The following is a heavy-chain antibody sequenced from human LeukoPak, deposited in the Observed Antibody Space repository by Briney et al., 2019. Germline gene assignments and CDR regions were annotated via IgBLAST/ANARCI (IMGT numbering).Heavy chain of an antibody. D-gene: IGHD2-8*01. CDR1: GLSFRSYG. V-gene: IGHV3-23*01. Sequence: PGGSLRLSCEASGLSFRSYGMSWVRQAPGKGLEWVSGISGSGDNTYYTDSVKGRFTISRDNSKNTLYLQMNSLRVEDTAVYYCAKCWTCDGVCLNFDHWGQGALVTVSS. CDR3: AKCWTCDGVCLNFDH. J-gene: IGHJ4*02. CDR2: ISGSGDNT.